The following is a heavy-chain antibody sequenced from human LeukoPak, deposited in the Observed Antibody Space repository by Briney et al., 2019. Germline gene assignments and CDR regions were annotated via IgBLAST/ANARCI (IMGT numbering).Heavy chain of an antibody. D-gene: IGHD4-23*01. Sequence: SVKVSCKASGGTFSSYAINWVRQAPGQGLEWMGRIIPIFGIANYAQKFQGRVTITADKSTSTAYMELSSLRSEDTAVYYCAREDYGGLLYYYGMDVWGQGTTVTVSS. CDR3: AREDYGGLLYYYGMDV. CDR2: IIPIFGIA. CDR1: GGTFSSYA. V-gene: IGHV1-69*04. J-gene: IGHJ6*02.